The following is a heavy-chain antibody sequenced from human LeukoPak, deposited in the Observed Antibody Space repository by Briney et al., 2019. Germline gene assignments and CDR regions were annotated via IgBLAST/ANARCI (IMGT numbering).Heavy chain of an antibody. J-gene: IGHJ4*02. CDR3: ARGGQGAVDY. D-gene: IGHD3-16*01. Sequence: PGGSLRLSCAASGFTFSSHWMHWVRQVPGKGLVWVSFINNDGRVTSYADSARGRFTISRDNAKNTLYLQMNSLRAEDTAMYYCARGGQGAVDYWGPGTLVTVSS. CDR2: INNDGRVT. CDR1: GFTFSSHW. V-gene: IGHV3-74*01.